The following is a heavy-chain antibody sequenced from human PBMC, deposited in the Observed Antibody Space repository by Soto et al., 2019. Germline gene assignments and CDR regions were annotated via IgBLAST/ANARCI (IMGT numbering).Heavy chain of an antibody. Sequence: SVKVSCKASGGTFSSYAISWVRQAPGQGLEWMGGIIPIFGTANYAQKFQGRVTITADESTSTAYMELSSLRSEDTAVYYCARGTPVYGDHAHDAFHICGQATMGTLS. J-gene: IGHJ3*02. V-gene: IGHV1-69*13. D-gene: IGHD4-17*01. CDR1: GGTFSSYA. CDR3: ARGTPVYGDHAHDAFHI. CDR2: IIPIFGTA.